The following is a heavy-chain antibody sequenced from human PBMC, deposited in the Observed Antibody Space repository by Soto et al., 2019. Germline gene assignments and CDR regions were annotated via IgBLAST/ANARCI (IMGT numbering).Heavy chain of an antibody. J-gene: IGHJ4*02. V-gene: IGHV1-69*06. CDR3: TTVTPWVDDY. CDR2: IIPIFGTE. Sequence: QVQLVQSGAEVKKPGSSVKVSCKASGGTFSSYAISWVRQAPGQGLEGMGGIIPIFGTENYAQKFQGRVTITADKYTSTAYMELSSLGSEDTAGYYCTTVTPWVDDYWGQGTLVTVSS. D-gene: IGHD4-17*01. CDR1: GGTFSSYA.